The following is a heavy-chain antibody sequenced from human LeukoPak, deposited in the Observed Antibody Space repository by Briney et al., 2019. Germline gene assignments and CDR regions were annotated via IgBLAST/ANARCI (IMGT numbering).Heavy chain of an antibody. CDR2: ISSSGSTI. Sequence: GGSLRLSCAASGFTFSDYYMSWIRQAPGKGLEWVSYISSSGSTIYYADSVKGRLTISRDNAKNSLYLQMNSLRAEDTAVYYCAREDDSSGYYPDYWGQGTLVTVSS. CDR1: GFTFSDYY. J-gene: IGHJ4*02. CDR3: AREDDSSGYYPDY. D-gene: IGHD3-22*01. V-gene: IGHV3-11*01.